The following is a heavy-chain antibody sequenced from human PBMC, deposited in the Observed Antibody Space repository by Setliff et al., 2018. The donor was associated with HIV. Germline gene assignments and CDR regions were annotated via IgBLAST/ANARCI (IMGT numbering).Heavy chain of an antibody. D-gene: IGHD6-13*01. CDR1: GFTFSDYS. CDR3: ARSRAAGFDY. Sequence: GGSLRLSCAPSGFTFSDYSMHWVRQAPGKGLEWVSYISSSSSTIYYADSVKGRFTISRDNAKNSLYLQMNSLRAEDTAVYYCARSRAAGFDYWGQGTLVTVSS. J-gene: IGHJ4*02. CDR2: ISSSSSTI. V-gene: IGHV3-48*01.